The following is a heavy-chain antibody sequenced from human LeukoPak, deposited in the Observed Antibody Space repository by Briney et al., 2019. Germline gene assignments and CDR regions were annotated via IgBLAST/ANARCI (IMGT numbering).Heavy chain of an antibody. D-gene: IGHD1-26*01. J-gene: IGHJ6*03. V-gene: IGHV3-48*04. CDR2: ISSSGSTI. Sequence: GGSLRLSCVASGFTFSSHWMSWVRQAPGKGLEWVSYISSSGSTIYYADSVKGRFTISRDNAKNSLYLQMNSLRAEDTAVYYCARGPSEYSGSYYYYYMDVWGKGTTVTISS. CDR3: ARGPSEYSGSYYYYYMDV. CDR1: GFTFSSHW.